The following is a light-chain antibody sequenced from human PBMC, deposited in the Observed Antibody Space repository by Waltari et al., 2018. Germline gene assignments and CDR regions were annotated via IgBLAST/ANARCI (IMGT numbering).Light chain of an antibody. J-gene: IGKJ4*01. Sequence: RVTITCQASQDISNYLNWYQQKPGKAPKLLIYDASNLETGVPSRFSGSGSGTDFTFAISSLQPEDIATYYCQQYDNLPPLTFGGGTKVEIK. CDR2: DAS. CDR3: QQYDNLPPLT. CDR1: QDISNY. V-gene: IGKV1-33*01.